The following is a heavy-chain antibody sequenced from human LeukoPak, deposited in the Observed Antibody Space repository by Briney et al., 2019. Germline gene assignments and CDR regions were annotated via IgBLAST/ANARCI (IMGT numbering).Heavy chain of an antibody. CDR3: ARGLRVGYCSGGSCYSGLYYYYYMDV. D-gene: IGHD2-15*01. V-gene: IGHV1-8*01. CDR1: GYTFTSYD. J-gene: IGHJ6*03. Sequence: ASVKVSCKASGYTFTSYDINWVRQATGQGLEWMGWMNPNSGNTGYAQKLQGRVTMTRNTSISTAYMELSSLRSEETAVYYCARGLRVGYCSGGSCYSGLYYYYYMDVWGKGTTVTISS. CDR2: MNPNSGNT.